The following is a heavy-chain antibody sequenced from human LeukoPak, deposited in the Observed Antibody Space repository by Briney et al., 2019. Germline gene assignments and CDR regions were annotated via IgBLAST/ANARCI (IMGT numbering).Heavy chain of an antibody. CDR2: IYPGDSDT. J-gene: IGHJ5*02. Sequence: GESLQISCQGSGSSFISYWIGWVRQLPGKGLEWMGIIYPGDSDTRYSPSFQGQVTISADKSISTAYLQWSSLKASDTAMYYCARLRLVRSWLDPWGQGTLVTVSS. D-gene: IGHD6-19*01. V-gene: IGHV5-51*01. CDR3: ARLRLVRSWLDP. CDR1: GSSFISYW.